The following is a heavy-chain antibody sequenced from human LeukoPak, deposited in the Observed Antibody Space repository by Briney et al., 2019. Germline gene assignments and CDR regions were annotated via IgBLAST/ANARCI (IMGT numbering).Heavy chain of an antibody. V-gene: IGHV3-74*01. J-gene: IGHJ5*02. Sequence: PGGSLRLSCAASGFTFSSYWMHWVRQAPGKGLVWVSRINSDGSSTSYADSVKGRFTISRDNAKNTLYLQMNSLRAEDTAVYYCARVSGRSGILFDPWGQGTLVTVSS. CDR1: GFTFSSYW. CDR2: INSDGSST. D-gene: IGHD1-14*01. CDR3: ARVSGRSGILFDP.